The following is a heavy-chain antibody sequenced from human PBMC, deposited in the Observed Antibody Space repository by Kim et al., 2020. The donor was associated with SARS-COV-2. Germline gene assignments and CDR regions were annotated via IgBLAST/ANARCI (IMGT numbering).Heavy chain of an antibody. D-gene: IGHD3-16*01. CDR1: GGSVSSNTNY. Sequence: SETLSLTCTVSGGSVSSNTNYWGWIRQPPGMALEWIGTLYYSGKTYYNPSLKSRVTISLDTSKNQFSLKLSSVTAADTAVYFCARDPVRRDAYNLDCWGQGTLVTVSS. J-gene: IGHJ4*02. V-gene: IGHV4-39*07. CDR3: ARDPVRRDAYNLDC. CDR2: LYYSGKT.